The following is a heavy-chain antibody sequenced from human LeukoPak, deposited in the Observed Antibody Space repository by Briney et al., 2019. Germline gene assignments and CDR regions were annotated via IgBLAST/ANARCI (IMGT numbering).Heavy chain of an antibody. CDR1: GGSISSDY. Sequence: SETLSLTCTVSGGSISSDYWSWIRQPPGKGLEWIGYIYYSGSTNYNPSLKSRVTISIDTSKNQFSLKLSSVTAADTAVYYCAGSGSYYYFDYWGQGTLVTVSS. CDR3: AGSGSYYYFDY. D-gene: IGHD1-26*01. J-gene: IGHJ4*02. V-gene: IGHV4-59*01. CDR2: IYYSGST.